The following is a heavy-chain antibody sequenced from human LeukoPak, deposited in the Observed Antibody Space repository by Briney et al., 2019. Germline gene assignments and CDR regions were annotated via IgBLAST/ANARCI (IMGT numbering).Heavy chain of an antibody. J-gene: IGHJ4*02. Sequence: PGRSLRLSCAASGFTFSNYVIHWVRKPPGKGLEWVSLIRYDGSSKYYADSVRGRFTISRDNSKNTLYLQMNSLRAEDTAVYYCARYSGNYGLDYWGQGTLVTVSS. CDR2: IRYDGSSK. V-gene: IGHV3-30*02. CDR3: ARYSGNYGLDY. D-gene: IGHD4-17*01. CDR1: GFTFSNYV.